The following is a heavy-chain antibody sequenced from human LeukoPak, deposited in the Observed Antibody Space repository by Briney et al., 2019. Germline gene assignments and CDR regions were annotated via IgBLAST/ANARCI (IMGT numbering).Heavy chain of an antibody. CDR3: AKDSSTWIQLWFFDY. J-gene: IGHJ4*02. V-gene: IGHV3-23*01. D-gene: IGHD5-18*01. Sequence: PGGSLRLSCAASGFTFSNYVMSWVRQAPGKGLEWVSAISGSGGSTYYADSVKGRFTISRDNSKNTLYLQMNSLRAEDAAVYYCAKDSSTWIQLWFFDYWGQGTLVTVSS. CDR1: GFTFSNYV. CDR2: ISGSGGST.